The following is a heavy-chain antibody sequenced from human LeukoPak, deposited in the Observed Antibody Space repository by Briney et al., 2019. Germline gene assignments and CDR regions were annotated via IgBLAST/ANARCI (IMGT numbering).Heavy chain of an antibody. D-gene: IGHD3/OR15-3a*01. CDR2: INHSGTT. Sequence: SETLSLTCAVYGGSFSGYYWSWIRQPPGKGLEWIGEINHSGTTNYSPSLKSRVTISVDTSKNQFSLKLTSVTAADTAVYYCARGGLANYFDYWGQGTLVPVSS. V-gene: IGHV4-34*01. CDR3: ARGGLANYFDY. CDR1: GGSFSGYY. J-gene: IGHJ4*02.